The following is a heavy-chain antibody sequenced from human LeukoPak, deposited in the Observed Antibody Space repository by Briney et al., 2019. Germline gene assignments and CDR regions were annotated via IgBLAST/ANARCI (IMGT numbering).Heavy chain of an antibody. CDR3: ARARLVGGAGVDY. J-gene: IGHJ4*02. V-gene: IGHV1-2*02. CDR2: GNPNSDRT. Sequence: GAAVKVSCKASGYTFIGYYRHWVLQPPGERGEWMGWGNPNSDRTHYAQQFLDRVTTIRDTTINAAYMELRMLNFDDAAVFYCARARLVGGAGVDYWGQGTLVTVSS. CDR1: GYTFIGYY. D-gene: IGHD3-16*01.